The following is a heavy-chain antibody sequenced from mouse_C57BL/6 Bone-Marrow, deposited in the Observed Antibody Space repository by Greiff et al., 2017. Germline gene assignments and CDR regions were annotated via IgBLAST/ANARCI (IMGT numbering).Heavy chain of an antibody. J-gene: IGHJ1*03. CDR1: GFTFTSYW. CDR3: ARPYYSNYWYFDV. V-gene: IGHV1-55*01. D-gene: IGHD2-5*01. Sequence: VQLQQPGAELVKPGASVKMSCKASGFTFTSYWITWVKQRPGQGLEWIGDIYPGSGSTKYNEKFKSKATLTVDTSSSTAYMQLSSLTSEDTAVYYGARPYYSNYWYFDVWGTGTTVTVSS. CDR2: IYPGSGST.